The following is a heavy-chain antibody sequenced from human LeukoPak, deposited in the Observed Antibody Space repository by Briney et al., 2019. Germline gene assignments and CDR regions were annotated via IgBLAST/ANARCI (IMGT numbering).Heavy chain of an antibody. V-gene: IGHV4-39*01. CDR3: ARRDGLKLGISAFDI. J-gene: IGHJ3*02. Sequence: ESGPTLVNPTQTLPLTCTVTGFSITTNGVGVGWIRQPPGKGLEWIGSIYYSGSTYYNPSLKSRVTISVDTSKNQFSLKLSSVTAADTAVYYCARRDGLKLGISAFDIWGQGTMVTVSS. CDR2: IYYSGST. D-gene: IGHD7-27*01. CDR1: GFSITTNGVG.